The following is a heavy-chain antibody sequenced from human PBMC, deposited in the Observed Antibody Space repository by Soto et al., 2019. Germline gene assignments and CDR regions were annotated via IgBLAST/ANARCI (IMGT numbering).Heavy chain of an antibody. D-gene: IGHD2-8*02. J-gene: IGHJ6*04. CDR3: AAYCTEASCSHYYYYGMDI. CDR1: GGSVSSSTYY. Sequence: SETLSLTCIVSGGSVSSSTYYWTWIRQPPGKELEWIGYIYYSGSTNYNPSLRSRVTISLDTSKNQFSLELSSVTAAETAVYYSAAYCTEASCSHYYYYGMDIWGKGTTVTISS. CDR2: IYYSGST. V-gene: IGHV4-61*01.